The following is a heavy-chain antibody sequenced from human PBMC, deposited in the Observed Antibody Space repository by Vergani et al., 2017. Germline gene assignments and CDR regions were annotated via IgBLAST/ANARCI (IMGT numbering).Heavy chain of an antibody. V-gene: IGHV1-58*01. CDR3: ASWADSSGYYSPFDY. CDR2: IVVGSGNT. J-gene: IGHJ4*02. D-gene: IGHD3-22*01. Sequence: QMQLVQSGPEVKKPGTSVKVSCKASGFTFTSSAVQWVRQARGQRLEWIGWIVVGSGNTNYAQKFQERVTITRDMSTSTAYMELSSLRSEDTAVYYCASWADSSGYYSPFDYWGQGTLVTVSS. CDR1: GFTFTSSA.